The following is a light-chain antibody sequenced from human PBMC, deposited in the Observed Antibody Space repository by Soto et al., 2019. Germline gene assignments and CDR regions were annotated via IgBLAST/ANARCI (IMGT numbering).Light chain of an antibody. CDR1: TSDVGAYNY. CDR3: QSYDSSLSGYV. V-gene: IGLV2-14*01. J-gene: IGLJ1*01. CDR2: EVS. Sequence: QSALTQPASVSGSPGQSITISCTGSTSDVGAYNYVSWYKHHPGQAPQLMIYEVSNRPSGVPDRFSGSKSGTSASLAITGLQAEDEADYYCQSYDSSLSGYVFGTGTKVTVL.